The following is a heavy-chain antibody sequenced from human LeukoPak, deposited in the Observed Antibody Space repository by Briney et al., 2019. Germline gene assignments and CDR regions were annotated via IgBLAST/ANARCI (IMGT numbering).Heavy chain of an antibody. CDR1: GFTFSSYW. D-gene: IGHD1-26*01. CDR2: IKQDGSEK. CDR3: ARVSEWELLNYFDY. J-gene: IGHJ4*02. Sequence: GGSLRLSCAASGFTFSSYWMSWVRQAPGKGLEWVANIKQDGSEKYYVDSVKGRFTISRDNAKNSLYLQMNGLRAEDTAVYYCARVSEWELLNYFDYWGQGTLVTVSS. V-gene: IGHV3-7*04.